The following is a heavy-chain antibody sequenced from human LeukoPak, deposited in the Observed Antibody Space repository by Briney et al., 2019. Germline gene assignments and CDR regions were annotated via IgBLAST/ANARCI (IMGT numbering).Heavy chain of an antibody. CDR2: INPSGGST. CDR1: GYTFTSYG. CDR3: ARDPIHGANKFDY. V-gene: IGHV1-46*01. Sequence: ASVKVSCKASGYTFTSYGISWVRQAPGQGLEWMGIINPSGGSTSYAQKFQGRVTMTRDTSTSTVYMELSSLRSEDTAVYYCARDPIHGANKFDYWGQGTLVTVSS. J-gene: IGHJ4*02. D-gene: IGHD1/OR15-1a*01.